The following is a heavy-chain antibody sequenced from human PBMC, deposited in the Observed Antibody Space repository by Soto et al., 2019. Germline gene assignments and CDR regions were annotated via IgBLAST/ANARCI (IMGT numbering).Heavy chain of an antibody. CDR3: ARESAFIALDY. Sequence: SVGSVRLCCAVYGVICSRYSRNWVRQAPGKGLEWVSSIGTSGSYIYDTDSVKGRFTISRDNTKDSLYLQMNSLRAEDTAIYYCARESAFIALDYWDQGT. J-gene: IGHJ4*02. D-gene: IGHD6-13*01. V-gene: IGHV3-21*01. CDR1: GVICSRYS. CDR2: IGTSGSYI.